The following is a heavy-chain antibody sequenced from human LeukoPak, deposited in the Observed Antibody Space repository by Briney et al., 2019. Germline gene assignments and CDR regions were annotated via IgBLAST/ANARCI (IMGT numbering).Heavy chain of an antibody. V-gene: IGHV3-15*01. CDR2: IKSKTDGVTT. Sequence: GGSLRLSCAASGFTFSNAWMSGVRQAPGKGVEGVGCIKSKTDGVTTDYAAPVKGRFTISRDDSKNTLYLQMNSLKTEDTAVYYCTNDILTGYYPDYFDYWGQGTLVTVSS. D-gene: IGHD3-9*01. J-gene: IGHJ4*02. CDR1: GFTFSNAW. CDR3: TNDILTGYYPDYFDY.